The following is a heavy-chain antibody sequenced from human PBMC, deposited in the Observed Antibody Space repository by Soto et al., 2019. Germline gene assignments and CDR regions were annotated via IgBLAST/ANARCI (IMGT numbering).Heavy chain of an antibody. CDR2: ISYDGSNK. CDR3: ARGGFYDYVWGSYRYTYFDY. D-gene: IGHD3-16*02. Sequence: GGSLRLSCAASGFTFSSYAMHWVRQAPGKGLEWVAVISYDGSNKYYADSVKGRFTISRDNSKNTLYLQMNSLRAEDTAVYYCARGGFYDYVWGSYRYTYFDYWGQGTLVTVSS. V-gene: IGHV3-30-3*01. J-gene: IGHJ4*02. CDR1: GFTFSSYA.